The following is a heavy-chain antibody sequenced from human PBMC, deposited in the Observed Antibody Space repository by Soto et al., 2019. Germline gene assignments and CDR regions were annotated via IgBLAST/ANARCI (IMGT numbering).Heavy chain of an antibody. Sequence: GGSLRLSCAASGFTFSSYGMHWVRQAPGKGLEWVAVIWYDGSNKYYADSVKGRFTISRDNSKNTLYLQMNSLRAEDTAAYYCARDLDGEENYYYYYYGMDVWGQGTTVTVSS. V-gene: IGHV3-33*01. CDR2: IWYDGSNK. CDR1: GFTFSSYG. J-gene: IGHJ6*02. D-gene: IGHD4-17*01. CDR3: ARDLDGEENYYYYYYGMDV.